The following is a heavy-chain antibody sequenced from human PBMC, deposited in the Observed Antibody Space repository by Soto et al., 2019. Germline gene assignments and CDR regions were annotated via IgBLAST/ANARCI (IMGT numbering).Heavy chain of an antibody. D-gene: IGHD3-22*01. CDR3: VKDFPSMGYYDSSGYYLSDY. CDR1: GFTFSSYA. CDR2: ISSNGGST. Sequence: GGSLRLSCSASGFTFSSYAMHWVRQAPGKGLEYVSAISSNGGSTYYADSVKGRFTISRDNSKNTLYLQMSSLRAEDTAVYYCVKDFPSMGYYDSSGYYLSDYWGQGTLVTVSS. J-gene: IGHJ4*02. V-gene: IGHV3-64D*08.